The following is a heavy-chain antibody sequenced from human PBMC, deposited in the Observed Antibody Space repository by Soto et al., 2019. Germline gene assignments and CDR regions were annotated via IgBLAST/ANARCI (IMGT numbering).Heavy chain of an antibody. CDR3: ARDVFYGSSTIDYYYYYGMDV. V-gene: IGHV3-21*01. Sequence: EVQLVESGGGLVKPGGSLRLSCAASGFTFSSYSMNWVRQAPGKGLEWVSSISSSSSYIYYADSVKGRFTISRDNAKNSLYLQMNSLRAEDTAVYYCARDVFYGSSTIDYYYYYGMDVWGQGTTVTVSS. CDR2: ISSSSSYI. D-gene: IGHD2-2*01. J-gene: IGHJ6*02. CDR1: GFTFSSYS.